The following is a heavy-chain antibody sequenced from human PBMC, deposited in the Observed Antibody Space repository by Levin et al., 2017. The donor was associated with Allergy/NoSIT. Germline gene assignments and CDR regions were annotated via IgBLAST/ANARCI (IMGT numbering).Heavy chain of an antibody. Sequence: GESLKISCAASGFTFSSYGMHWVRQAPGKGLEWVAVISYDGSNKYYADSVKGRFTISRDNSKNTLYLQMNSLRAEDTAVYYCAKTMVRDGYNPFDYWGQGTLVTVSS. D-gene: IGHD5-24*01. CDR3: AKTMVRDGYNPFDY. V-gene: IGHV3-30*18. CDR2: ISYDGSNK. J-gene: IGHJ4*02. CDR1: GFTFSSYG.